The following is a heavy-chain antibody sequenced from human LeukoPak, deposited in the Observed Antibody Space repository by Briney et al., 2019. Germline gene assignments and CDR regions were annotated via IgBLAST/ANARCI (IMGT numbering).Heavy chain of an antibody. J-gene: IGHJ4*02. CDR2: ISYDGSNK. V-gene: IGHV3-30-3*01. CDR1: GFTFSSYA. D-gene: IGHD4-11*01. Sequence: GGSLRLSCAASGFTFSSYAMHWVRQAPGKGLEWVAVISYDGSNKYYADSVKGRFTISRDNSKNTLYLQMNSLRAEDTAVYYCARDPYDYSNYDPTFYYWGQGTLVTVSS. CDR3: ARDPYDYSNYDPTFYY.